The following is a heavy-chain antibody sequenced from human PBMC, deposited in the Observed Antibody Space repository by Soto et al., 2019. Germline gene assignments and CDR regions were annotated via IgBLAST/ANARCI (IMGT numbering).Heavy chain of an antibody. CDR1: GFTFGRYA. CDR2: ISGSGGST. CDR3: AKVTYHFGY. J-gene: IGHJ4*02. D-gene: IGHD2-21*02. V-gene: IGHV3-23*01. Sequence: GGSLRLSCAASGFTFGRYAMSWVGQAPGKGLEWVSAISGSGGSTYYADSVKGRFTISRDNSKNTLYLQMNSLRAEDAAVYYCAKVTYHFGYWGQGTLVTVSS.